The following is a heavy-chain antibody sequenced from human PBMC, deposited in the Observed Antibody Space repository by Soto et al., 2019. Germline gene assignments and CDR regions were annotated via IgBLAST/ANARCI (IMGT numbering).Heavy chain of an antibody. CDR3: VRTSLVVAAATREDY. Sequence: EVQLVESGGGLVQPGGSLRLSCAASGFTFSSYWMHWVRQAPGKGLVWVSRINSDGSSTRYADSVKGRFTIYRDNAKNTLYLQMNSLRAEDTAVYYGVRTSLVVAAATREDYWGQGTLVTVSS. J-gene: IGHJ4*02. V-gene: IGHV3-74*01. D-gene: IGHD2-15*01. CDR1: GFTFSSYW. CDR2: INSDGSST.